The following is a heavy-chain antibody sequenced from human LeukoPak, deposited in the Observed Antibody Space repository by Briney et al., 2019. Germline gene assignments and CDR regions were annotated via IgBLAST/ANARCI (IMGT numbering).Heavy chain of an antibody. CDR1: GFTFKHYP. CDR2: INHLGHT. V-gene: IGHV3-23*01. J-gene: IGHJ4*02. CDR3: ARDHGSQDSGAWYVFDY. Sequence: PGWSLRLSCACSGFTFKHYPMSSVGQPPGKGLDCVSSINHLGHTFYADSVKGQFPISRDNSKNTGFLQMNSMRAKDTAEDFCARDHGSQDSGAWYVFDYWGRGTLVTVSS. D-gene: IGHD6-19*01.